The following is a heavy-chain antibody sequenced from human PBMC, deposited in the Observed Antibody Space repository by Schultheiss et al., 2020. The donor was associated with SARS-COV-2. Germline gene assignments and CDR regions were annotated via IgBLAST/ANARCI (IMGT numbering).Heavy chain of an antibody. CDR3: ARVNSSSWYYYYYYGMDV. CDR1: GFTFSSYA. CDR2: IWYDGSNK. V-gene: IGHV3-30*07. Sequence: GGSLRLSCAASGFTFSSYAMHWVRQAPGKGLEWVAVIWYDGSNKYYADSVKGRFTISRDNSKNTLYLQMNSLRAEDTAVYYCARVNSSSWYYYYYYGMDVWGQGTTVTVSS. J-gene: IGHJ6*02. D-gene: IGHD6-13*01.